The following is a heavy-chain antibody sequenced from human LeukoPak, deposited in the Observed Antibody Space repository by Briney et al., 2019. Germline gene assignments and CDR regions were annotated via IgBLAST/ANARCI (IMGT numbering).Heavy chain of an antibody. D-gene: IGHD1-26*01. CDR1: GFTFSDYY. CDR2: ISSSGSTI. J-gene: IGHJ5*02. V-gene: IGHV3-11*01. Sequence: GGSLRLSCSASGFTFSDYYMSWIRQAPGKGLEWVSYISSSGSTIYYADSVKGRFTISRDNAKNSLYLQMNSLRAEDTAVYYCAKGRGSYLNWFDPWGQGTLVTVSS. CDR3: AKGRGSYLNWFDP.